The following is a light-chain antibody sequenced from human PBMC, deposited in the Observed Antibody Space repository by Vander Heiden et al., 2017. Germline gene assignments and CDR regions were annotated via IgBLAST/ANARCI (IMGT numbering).Light chain of an antibody. J-gene: IGLJ2*01. CDR3: SSYAGSNTV. CDR1: SSDAGGYNY. V-gene: IGLV2-8*01. Sequence: QSALTQPPSASVSPGQSVTISCTGTSSDAGGYNYVSWYQQHPGRAPKLMIYEVSKRPSGVPDRVSGSKSGNTASLTVSGLQAEDEADYYCSSYAGSNTVFGGGTKLTVL. CDR2: EVS.